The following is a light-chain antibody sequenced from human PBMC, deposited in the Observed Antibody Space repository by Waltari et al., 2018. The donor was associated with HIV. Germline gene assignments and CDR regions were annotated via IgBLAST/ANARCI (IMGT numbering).Light chain of an antibody. Sequence: QSALTQPASVSGSPGQSLTISCTGTSSDVGGYKSVSWYHHLPVKAPKLMIYEVTNRPSGVSDRFSGSKSGNTASLTISGLQAEDEADYYCSSYTTDSTLVFGAGTKLTVL. CDR3: SSYTTDSTLV. J-gene: IGLJ3*02. CDR2: EVT. V-gene: IGLV2-14*01. CDR1: SSDVGGYKS.